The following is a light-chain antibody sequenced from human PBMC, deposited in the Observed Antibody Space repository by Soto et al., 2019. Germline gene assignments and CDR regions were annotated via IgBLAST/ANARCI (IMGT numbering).Light chain of an antibody. CDR3: QQYGSSAIT. Sequence: EIVLTQSPGTLSLSPGERVTLSCRTSQSISSSHLAWYQQKPGQAPRLLIHGASSRATGIPDRFSGSGSGTVFTLTISSLEPEDFAVDYCQQYGSSAITFGQGTRLEIK. CDR1: QSISSSH. CDR2: GAS. V-gene: IGKV3-20*01. J-gene: IGKJ5*01.